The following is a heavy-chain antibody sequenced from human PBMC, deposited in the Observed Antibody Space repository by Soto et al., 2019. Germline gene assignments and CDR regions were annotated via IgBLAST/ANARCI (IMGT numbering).Heavy chain of an antibody. D-gene: IGHD1-1*01. J-gene: IGHJ4*02. V-gene: IGHV3-48*03. CDR2: ISTTGGHV. CDR1: GFLFRNYE. Sequence: EVRLVESGGDLVKSGGSLRLSCVGSGFLFRNYEMNWVRQAPGKGLEWLAHISTTGGHVSESDSVKGRFTISRDNTKHTLYLQINSPPTEDTGVYYCLSQPHWERPFESWGQGTLVKVSS. CDR3: LSQPHWERPFES.